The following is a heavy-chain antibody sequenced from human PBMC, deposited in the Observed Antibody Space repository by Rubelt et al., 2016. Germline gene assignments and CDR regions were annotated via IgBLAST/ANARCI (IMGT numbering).Heavy chain of an antibody. V-gene: IGHV4-59*01. CDR3: TRGGVRGNWFDP. CDR1: GGSISSYY. Sequence: GPGLVKPSETLSLTCTVSGGSISSYYWSWIRQPPGKGLEWIGYIYYSGSTNYNPSLKSRVTISVDTSKNQFSLNLISVTAADTAVYYCTRGGVRGNWFDPWGQGTLVTVSS. J-gene: IGHJ5*02. CDR2: IYYSGST. D-gene: IGHD3-10*01.